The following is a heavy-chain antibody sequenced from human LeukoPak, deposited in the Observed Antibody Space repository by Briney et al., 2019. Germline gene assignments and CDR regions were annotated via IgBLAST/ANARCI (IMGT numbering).Heavy chain of an antibody. D-gene: IGHD1-7*01. Sequence: GGSLRLSCAASGFTFSSYGMHWVRQAPGKGLEWVAFIRYDGSNKYYADSVKGRFTISRDNSKNPLYLQMNSLRAEDTAVYYCAKDPITGTMSYYFDYWGQGTLVTVSS. CDR2: IRYDGSNK. J-gene: IGHJ4*02. CDR3: AKDPITGTMSYYFDY. CDR1: GFTFSSYG. V-gene: IGHV3-30*02.